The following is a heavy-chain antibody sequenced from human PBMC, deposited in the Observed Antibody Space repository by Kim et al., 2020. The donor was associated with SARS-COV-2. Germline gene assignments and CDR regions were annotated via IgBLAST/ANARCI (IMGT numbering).Heavy chain of an antibody. V-gene: IGHV4-34*01. Sequence: SETLSLTCAVYGGSFSGYYWSWIRQPPGKGLEWIGEINHSGSTNYNPSLKSRVTISVDTSKNQFSLKPSSVTAADTAVYYCARSSSGWYKGFDWFDPWGQGTLVTVSS. D-gene: IGHD6-19*01. CDR3: ARSSSGWYKGFDWFDP. CDR1: GGSFSGYY. J-gene: IGHJ5*02. CDR2: INHSGST.